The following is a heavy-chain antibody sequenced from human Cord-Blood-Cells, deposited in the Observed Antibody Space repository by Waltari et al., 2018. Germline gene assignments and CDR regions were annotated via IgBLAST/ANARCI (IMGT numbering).Heavy chain of an antibody. D-gene: IGHD6-13*01. V-gene: IGHV4-34*01. CDR2: INHSGST. J-gene: IGHJ4*02. CDR1: GGSFSGYY. CDR3: ASDLAAAGTDY. Sequence: QVQLQQWGAGLLKPSETLSLTCAVYGGSFSGYYWSWIRQPPGKGLEWIGEINHSGSTNYNPSLKSRVTISVDTSKNQFSLKLSSVTAEDTAVYYCASDLAAAGTDYWGQGTLVTVSS.